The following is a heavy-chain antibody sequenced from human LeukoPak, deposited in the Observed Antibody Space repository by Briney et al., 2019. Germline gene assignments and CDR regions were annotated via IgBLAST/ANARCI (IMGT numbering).Heavy chain of an antibody. CDR2: ISSSSSYI. D-gene: IGHD6-19*01. CDR1: GFTFNSYT. CDR3: ARDESGYGNGWYVY. V-gene: IGHV3-21*01. J-gene: IGHJ4*02. Sequence: GGSLRLSCAAAGFTFNSYTMNWVRQAPGKGLEWVSSISSSSSYIYYADSVKGRFTISRDNAKNSLYLQMNSLRAEDTAVYYCARDESGYGNGWYVYWGQGTLVTVSS.